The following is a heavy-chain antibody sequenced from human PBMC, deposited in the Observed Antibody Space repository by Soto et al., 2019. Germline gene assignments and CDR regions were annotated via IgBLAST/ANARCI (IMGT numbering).Heavy chain of an antibody. CDR3: AKDPDYYDSSGYPLRAFDI. V-gene: IGHV3-23*01. D-gene: IGHD3-22*01. J-gene: IGHJ3*02. CDR2: ISGSGGST. CDR1: GFTFSIFG. Sequence: GGSLRLSCAASGFTFSIFGMSWVRQAPGKXLGWVSTISGSGGSTYYAESVKGRFTISRDNSKNTLYLQMNSLRAEDTAVYYCAKDPDYYDSSGYPLRAFDIWGQGTMVTVSS.